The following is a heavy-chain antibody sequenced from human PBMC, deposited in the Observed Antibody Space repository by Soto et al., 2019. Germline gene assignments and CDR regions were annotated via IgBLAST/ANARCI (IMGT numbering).Heavy chain of an antibody. V-gene: IGHV3-15*07. CDR2: IKRKIDGGTA. CDR3: SAATVSTPDYGMDV. CDR1: GFIFNNAW. Sequence: EVQLVESGGGLVKPGWSLRLSCVAPGFIFNNAWMNWVRQAPGKGLECVGRIKRKIDGGTADYGASVKGRFTISRDDSKNTVYLEMNSMKIEDTAVYYCSAATVSTPDYGMDVWGQGTTVSVSS. D-gene: IGHD4-17*01. J-gene: IGHJ6*02.